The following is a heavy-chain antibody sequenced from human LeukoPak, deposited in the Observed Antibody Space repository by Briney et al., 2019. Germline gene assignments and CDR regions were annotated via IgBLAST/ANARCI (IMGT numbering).Heavy chain of an antibody. V-gene: IGHV3-30*02. J-gene: IGHJ5*02. CDR2: IRYDGSNK. Sequence: GGSLRLSCAASGSTFSSYGMHWVRQAPGKGLEWVAFIRYDGSNKYYADSVKGRFTISRDNSKNTLYLQMNSLRAEDTAVYYCAKDPMVRGPQGNWFDPWGQGTLVTVSS. CDR3: AKDPMVRGPQGNWFDP. CDR1: GSTFSSYG. D-gene: IGHD3-10*01.